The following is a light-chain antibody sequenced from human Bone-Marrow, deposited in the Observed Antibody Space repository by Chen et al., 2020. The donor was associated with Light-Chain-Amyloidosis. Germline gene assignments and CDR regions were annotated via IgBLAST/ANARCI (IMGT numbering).Light chain of an antibody. CDR3: QQRTKWPLT. CDR1: ESVNTY. Sequence: EIVLTQSPATLSLSPGERATLSCRANESVNTYLAWYQQKPGQAPRLLISDTSTRATGIPARFSGSGSGTDFTLTINSLEPEDFAVYYCQQRTKWPLTFGGGTKVERK. V-gene: IGKV3-11*01. CDR2: DTS. J-gene: IGKJ4*01.